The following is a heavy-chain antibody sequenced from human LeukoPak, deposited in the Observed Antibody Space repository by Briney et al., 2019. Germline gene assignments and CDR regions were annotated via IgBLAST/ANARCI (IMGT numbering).Heavy chain of an antibody. D-gene: IGHD3-10*01. CDR3: ASRDGSGSYYRYFDY. V-gene: IGHV3-7*03. CDR1: GFTFSSYW. J-gene: IGHJ4*02. CDR2: IKQDGSEK. Sequence: PGGSLRLSCAASGFTFSSYWMSWVRQAPGKGLEWVANIKQDGSEKYYVDSVKGRFTISRDNAKNSLYLQMNSLRAEDTAVYYCASRDGSGSYYRYFDYWGQGTLVTVSS.